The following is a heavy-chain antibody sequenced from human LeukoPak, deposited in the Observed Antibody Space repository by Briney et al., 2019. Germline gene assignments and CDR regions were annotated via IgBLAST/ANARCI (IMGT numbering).Heavy chain of an antibody. CDR1: GGTFSSYA. Sequence: ASVKVSCKASGGTFSSYAISWVRQAPGQGLEWMGRIIPILGIANYAQKFQGRVTITADKSTSTAYMELSSLRSEDTAVYYCASRDGMVRGVITHFDYWGQGTLVTVSS. D-gene: IGHD3-10*01. V-gene: IGHV1-69*04. CDR3: ASRDGMVRGVITHFDY. CDR2: IIPILGIA. J-gene: IGHJ4*02.